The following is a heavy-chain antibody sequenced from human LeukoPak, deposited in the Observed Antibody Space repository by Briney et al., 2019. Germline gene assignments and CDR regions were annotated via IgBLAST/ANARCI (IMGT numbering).Heavy chain of an antibody. V-gene: IGHV4-39*01. CDR2: ISYSGST. D-gene: IGHD2-15*01. J-gene: IGHJ4*02. CDR3: ARHWEDPSGPTDF. Sequence: SETLSLTCTVSGGSINSTDSYWGWIRQPPGKGLEWIGSISYSGSTSYNSSLKSRVTISADTSKTQFSLRLRSVTAADTAVYYCARHWEDPSGPTDFWGQGSLVTVSS. CDR1: GGSINSTDSY.